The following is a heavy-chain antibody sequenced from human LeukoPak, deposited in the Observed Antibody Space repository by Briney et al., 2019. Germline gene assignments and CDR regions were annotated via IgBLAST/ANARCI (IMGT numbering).Heavy chain of an antibody. J-gene: IGHJ4*02. V-gene: IGHV3-33*08. CDR2: IWYDGSIK. CDR1: GFTFSSYA. Sequence: PGGSLRLSCAASGFTFSSYAMHWVRQAPGKGLEWVAVIWYDGSIKYYGDSVKGRFTISRDNSKNTLYLQMNSLRDEDTAVYYCARDLRETRDGGSYHDYWGQGTLVTVSS. D-gene: IGHD1-26*01. CDR3: ARDLRETRDGGSYHDY.